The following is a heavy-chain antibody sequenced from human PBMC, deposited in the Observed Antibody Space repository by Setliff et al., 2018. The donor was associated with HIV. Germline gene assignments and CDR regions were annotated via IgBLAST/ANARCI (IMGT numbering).Heavy chain of an antibody. J-gene: IGHJ5*02. CDR2: IYTRGST. V-gene: IGHV4-4*07. CDR3: ARTIKEHLAVLWFDP. CDR1: GGSISSHY. D-gene: IGHD3-3*02. Sequence: SETLSLTCTVSGGSISSHYWSWIRQPAGKRLEWIGRIYTRGSTKYNPSLEIRVTISVDTSKNQFSLRLSSVTAADTAVYYCARTIKEHLAVLWFDPWGQGTLVTVSS.